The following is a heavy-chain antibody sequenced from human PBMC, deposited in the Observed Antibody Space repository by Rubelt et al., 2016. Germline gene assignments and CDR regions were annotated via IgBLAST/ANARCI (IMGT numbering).Heavy chain of an antibody. D-gene: IGHD4-17*01. Sequence: QVQLVQSGAEVKKPGASVKVSCKASGYTFTGYYMHWVRQAPGQGLEWMGWINPNSGGTNYAQKFQGWVTMTRDTAISTAYMERSRLRSDDRAVYYCAREGSWFYGDYERHFDYWGQGTLVTVSA. CDR3: AREGSWFYGDYERHFDY. CDR1: GYTFTGYY. CDR2: INPNSGGT. J-gene: IGHJ4*02. V-gene: IGHV1-2*04.